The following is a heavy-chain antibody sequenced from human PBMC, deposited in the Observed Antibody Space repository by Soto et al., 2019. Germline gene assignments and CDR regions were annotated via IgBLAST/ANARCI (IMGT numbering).Heavy chain of an antibody. CDR1: GGTFSSYA. CDR3: ATSYSFYYYYGMDV. CDR2: IIPIFGTA. J-gene: IGHJ6*02. V-gene: IGHV1-69*13. D-gene: IGHD2-21*01. Sequence: SVKVSCKASGGTFSSYAISWVRQAPGQGLEWMGGIIPIFGTANYAQKFQGRVTITADESTSTAYMELSSLRSEDTAVYYCATSYSFYYYYGMDVWGQGTTVTVYS.